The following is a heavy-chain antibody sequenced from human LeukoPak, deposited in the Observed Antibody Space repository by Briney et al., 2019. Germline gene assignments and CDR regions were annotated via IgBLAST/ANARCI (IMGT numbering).Heavy chain of an antibody. D-gene: IGHD1-26*01. Sequence: GGSLRFSCAASGFTSTTYAMSWVRQAPGKGLEWVSTVGGNGGSTYYADSVKGRFTISRDNPKNTLYLQMNTLRAEDTAVYYCAKGYSGSYRSYFDYWGQGSLVTVSS. V-gene: IGHV3-23*01. CDR3: AKGYSGSYRSYFDY. J-gene: IGHJ4*02. CDR1: GFTSTTYA. CDR2: VGGNGGST.